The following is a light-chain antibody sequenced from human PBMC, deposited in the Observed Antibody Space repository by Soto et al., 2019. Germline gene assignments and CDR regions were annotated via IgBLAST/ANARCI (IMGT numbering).Light chain of an antibody. CDR1: SSDVGGYNY. CDR3: SSYTTSSTSYV. J-gene: IGLJ1*01. Sequence: QSALTQPASVSGSPGQSITISCTGTSSDVGGYNYVSWYQQLPGKAPKLMIYDVSNRPSGVSNRFSGSKSGDTASLTISGLQAEDEADYYCSSYTTSSTSYVFGTGTKVTVL. V-gene: IGLV2-14*01. CDR2: DVS.